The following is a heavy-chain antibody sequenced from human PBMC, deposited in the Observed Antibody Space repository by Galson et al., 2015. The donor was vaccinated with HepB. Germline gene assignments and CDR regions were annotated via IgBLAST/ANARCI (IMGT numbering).Heavy chain of an antibody. V-gene: IGHV5-51*01. CDR1: GSSFTSYW. Sequence: QSGAEVTKPGESLKISCKGSGSSFTSYWIGWVRQIPGKGLEWMGVIYPVDSDTRYSPSFQGQVTISADRSISTAYLQWSSLKASDTAMYFCARGTITTRHFDLWGQGTLVTVSS. CDR2: IYPVDSDT. D-gene: IGHD4-17*01. J-gene: IGHJ4*02. CDR3: ARGTITTRHFDL.